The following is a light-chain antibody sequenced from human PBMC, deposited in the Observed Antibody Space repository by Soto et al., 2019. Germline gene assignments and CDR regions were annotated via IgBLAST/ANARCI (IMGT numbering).Light chain of an antibody. J-gene: IGKJ1*01. Sequence: DIQMTQSPSTLSASVGDRVTITCRASQSIKNWLAWYQQKPGEAPKLLIYKASTLESGVPSRFSGSGSGTEFTLTISCMQPDDVATYHCQQYSSYSPETFGQGTKVEIK. CDR2: KAS. V-gene: IGKV1-5*03. CDR3: QQYSSYSPET. CDR1: QSIKNW.